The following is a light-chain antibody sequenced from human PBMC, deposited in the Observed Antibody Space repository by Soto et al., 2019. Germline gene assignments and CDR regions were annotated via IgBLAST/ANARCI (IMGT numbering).Light chain of an antibody. J-gene: IGLJ1*01. CDR2: GNS. Sequence: QSVLTQPPSVSGAPGQRVTISCSGSSSNIGAGYDVNWYRQLPGTAPKLLIYGNSDRPSGVPDRFSGSKSGTSASLAITDLQAEDEADYFCQSYDRSLRTYVFGTATKLTVL. CDR3: QSYDRSLRTYV. CDR1: SSNIGAGYD. V-gene: IGLV1-40*01.